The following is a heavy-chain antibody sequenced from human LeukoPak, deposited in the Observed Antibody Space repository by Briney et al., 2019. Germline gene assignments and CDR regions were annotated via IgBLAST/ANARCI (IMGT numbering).Heavy chain of an antibody. Sequence: GGSLRLSCAASGFTFSDYYMSWIRQAPGKGLEWVSYISSSGSTIYYADSVKGRFTISRDNAKNSLYLQMNSLRAGDTAVYYCASAPPAVYYYYMDVWGKGTTVTVSS. CDR2: ISSSGSTI. CDR1: GFTFSDYY. J-gene: IGHJ6*03. CDR3: ASAPPAVYYYYMDV. V-gene: IGHV3-11*01.